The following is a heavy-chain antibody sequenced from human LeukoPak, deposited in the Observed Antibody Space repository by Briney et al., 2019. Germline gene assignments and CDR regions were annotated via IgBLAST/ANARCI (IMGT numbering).Heavy chain of an antibody. J-gene: IGHJ4*02. D-gene: IGHD3-10*02. V-gene: IGHV3-48*03. CDR2: ISIVDTTI. Sequence: GGSLRLSCAASGFTFSNYVMSWVRQAPGTGLEWVSYISIVDTTIYYADSVKGRFTISRDNAERSLYLQMNGLRAEDSAVYYCARGPYPGSMFLDHWGQGTLVTVSS. CDR3: ARGPYPGSMFLDH. CDR1: GFTFSNYV.